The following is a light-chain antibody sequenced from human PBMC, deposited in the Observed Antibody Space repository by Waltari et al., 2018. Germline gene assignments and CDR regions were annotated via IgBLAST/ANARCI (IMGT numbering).Light chain of an antibody. CDR3: QQSYRTPYT. Sequence: DIQMTQSPSSLPASVVDSVTITCRASQSISSSLSWYQQEPGKAPKVLIYDMFSLQSGVPSRFSGSASGTNFTLTISSLQPEDFATYSCQQSYRTPYTFGQGTKLEIK. CDR2: DMF. J-gene: IGKJ2*01. CDR1: QSISSS. V-gene: IGKV1-39*01.